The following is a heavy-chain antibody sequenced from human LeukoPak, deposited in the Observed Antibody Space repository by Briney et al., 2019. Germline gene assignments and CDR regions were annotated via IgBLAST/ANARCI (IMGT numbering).Heavy chain of an antibody. CDR2: IYHSGSA. V-gene: IGHV4-38-2*02. CDR1: GYSISSGYF. D-gene: IGHD6-19*01. Sequence: SETLSLTCTGSGYSISSGYFGGWIRQPPGKGLECIGTIYHSGSAYYNPSLKSRVTISVDTSKNQFSLKLNSVTAADAAVYYCARVSTGWYHYFDSWGQGTLVTVSS. J-gene: IGHJ4*02. CDR3: ARVSTGWYHYFDS.